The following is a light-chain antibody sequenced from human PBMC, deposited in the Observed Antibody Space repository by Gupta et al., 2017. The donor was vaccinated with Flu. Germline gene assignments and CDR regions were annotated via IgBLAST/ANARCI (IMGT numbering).Light chain of an antibody. Sequence: DIQMTQSPSSLSAFVGDRVTITCRASQSISTYLYWYQQKPGKAPELLIYGASSLQSGVTSRFSGSGSGTDFTLTISNLQPEDFATYYCQQSSRTPLTFGGGTKVEIK. CDR1: QSISTY. V-gene: IGKV1-39*01. CDR2: GAS. J-gene: IGKJ4*01. CDR3: QQSSRTPLT.